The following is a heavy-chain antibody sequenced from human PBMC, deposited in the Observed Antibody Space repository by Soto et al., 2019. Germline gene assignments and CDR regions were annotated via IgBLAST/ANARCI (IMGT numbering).Heavy chain of an antibody. D-gene: IGHD2-15*01. J-gene: IGHJ4*02. CDR2: IHYIENP. V-gene: IGHV4-39*01. Sequence: QLQLQESGPGLVKPSETLSLTCPVSGASISSSVDYWWAWIRRPPGRGLEWIVSIHYIENPLYNPALSRRLTISVDTSENQFSLNLTSVTAADTAVYYCARQIGRGSWSFDNWGQGTLVTVSS. CDR3: ARQIGRGSWSFDN. CDR1: GASISSSVDY.